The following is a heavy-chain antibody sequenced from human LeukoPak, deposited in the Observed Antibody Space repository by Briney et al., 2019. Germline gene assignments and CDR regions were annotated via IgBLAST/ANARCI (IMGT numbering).Heavy chain of an antibody. CDR3: ARVPGDY. CDR2: INHSGSP. CDR1: GGSFRGYY. Sequence: SETLSLTCAVCGGSFRGYYWSWIRQPPGKGLEWIGEINHSGSPNYNPSLKSRVTISVDTSKNQFSLKLSSVTAADTAVYYCARVPGDYWGEGTLVTVSS. V-gene: IGHV4-34*01. J-gene: IGHJ4*02.